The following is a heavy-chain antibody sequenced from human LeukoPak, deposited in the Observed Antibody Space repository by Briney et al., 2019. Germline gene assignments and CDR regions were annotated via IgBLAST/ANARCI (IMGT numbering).Heavy chain of an antibody. CDR3: AASIRYCSGGSCIDY. J-gene: IGHJ4*02. D-gene: IGHD2-15*01. Sequence: GGSLGLSCAASGFTVSSNYMSWVRQAPGKGLEWVSVIYSGGSTYCADSVKGRFTISRDNSRNTLYLQMNSLRAEDTAVYYCAASIRYCSGGSCIDYWGQGTLVTVSS. CDR2: IYSGGST. V-gene: IGHV3-53*01. CDR1: GFTVSSNY.